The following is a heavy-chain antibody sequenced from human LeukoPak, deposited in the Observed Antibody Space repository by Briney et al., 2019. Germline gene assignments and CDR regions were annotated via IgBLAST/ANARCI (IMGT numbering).Heavy chain of an antibody. J-gene: IGHJ1*01. D-gene: IGHD3-9*01. Sequence: ASVKVSCKASGGTFSSYAISWVRQAPGQGLEWMGGIIPIFGTANYAQKFQGRVTITADEYTSTAYMELSSLRSEDTAVYYCARSSSDRLRYFDWYNFAEYFQHWGRAPWSPSPQ. CDR1: GGTFSSYA. CDR2: IIPIFGTA. V-gene: IGHV1-69*13. CDR3: ARSSSDRLRYFDWYNFAEYFQH.